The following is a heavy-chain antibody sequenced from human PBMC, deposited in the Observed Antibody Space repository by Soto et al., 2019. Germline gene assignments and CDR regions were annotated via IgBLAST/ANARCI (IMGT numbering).Heavy chain of an antibody. Sequence: GGSLRLSCAASGFSFNSYRMSWVRQAPGKGLEWLACVEEDGSDKYYVDSVKGRFTISRDNAKSSVYLQMNNLRAEDTAIYYCASSSGDLDVYGMDIWGPGTTVTVSS. V-gene: IGHV3-7*03. CDR1: GFSFNSYR. D-gene: IGHD3-10*01. CDR3: ASSSGDLDVYGMDI. J-gene: IGHJ6*02. CDR2: VEEDGSDK.